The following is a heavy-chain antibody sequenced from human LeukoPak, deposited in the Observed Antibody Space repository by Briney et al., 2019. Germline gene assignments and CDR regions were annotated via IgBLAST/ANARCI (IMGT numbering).Heavy chain of an antibody. CDR1: GGSISSYY. CDR3: ARDSGHFILSWRFDP. Sequence: PSETLSLTCTVSGGSISSYYWSWIRQPPGKGLEWIGYIYYSGSTNYDPSLKSRVTISVDTSKNQFSLKLSSVTAADTAVYYCARDSGHFILSWRFDPWGQGTLVTVSS. V-gene: IGHV4-59*01. CDR2: IYYSGST. D-gene: IGHD3-9*01. J-gene: IGHJ5*02.